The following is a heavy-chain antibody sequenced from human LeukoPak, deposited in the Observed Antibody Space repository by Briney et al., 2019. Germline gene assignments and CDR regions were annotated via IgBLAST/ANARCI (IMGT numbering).Heavy chain of an antibody. J-gene: IGHJ4*02. D-gene: IGHD4-17*01. V-gene: IGHV3-30*02. CDR3: ANSPNDYGDHRSRY. CDR1: GFTFSSYG. Sequence: GGSLRLSCAASGFTFSSYGMHWVRQAPGKGLEWVAFIRYDGSNKYYADSVKGRFTISRDNSKNTLYLQMNSLRAEDTAVYYCANSPNDYGDHRSRYWGQGTLVTVSS. CDR2: IRYDGSNK.